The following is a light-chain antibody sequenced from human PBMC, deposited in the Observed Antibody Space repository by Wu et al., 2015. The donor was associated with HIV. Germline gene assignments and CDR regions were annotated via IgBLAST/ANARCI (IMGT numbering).Light chain of an antibody. Sequence: DIQMTQSPSSLSASVGDRVTITCRASQSISSDLKWYQQKPGAAPQLLIYAASSLQSGVPSRSSGSGSGTDFTLTISSLQPEDFATYYCRQTYSTPKTFGQGTKVEIK. V-gene: IGKV1-39*01. CDR2: AAS. CDR1: QSISSD. CDR3: RQTYSTPKT. J-gene: IGKJ1*01.